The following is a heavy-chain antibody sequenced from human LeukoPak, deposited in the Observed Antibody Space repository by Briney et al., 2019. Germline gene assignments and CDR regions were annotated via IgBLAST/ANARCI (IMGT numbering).Heavy chain of an antibody. CDR2: NSAYNDNT. D-gene: IGHD1-26*01. V-gene: IGHV1-18*01. Sequence: ASVKVSCKASGYTFTNYGIIWVRQAPGRGLEWMGWNSAYNDNTNYAQKFQGRVTMTRDMSTTTDYMELSSRRSDDTAVYYCARDNSVGDVAWWFDPWGQGTLVTVSS. J-gene: IGHJ5*02. CDR3: ARDNSVGDVAWWFDP. CDR1: GYTFTNYG.